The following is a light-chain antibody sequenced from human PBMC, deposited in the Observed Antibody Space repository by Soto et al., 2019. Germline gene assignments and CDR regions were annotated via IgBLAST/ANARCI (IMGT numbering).Light chain of an antibody. CDR1: RSLLHSNGYNF. CDR2: LGS. J-gene: IGKJ1*01. V-gene: IGKV2-28*01. Sequence: DIVMTQSPLSLPVTPGEPASISCRSSRSLLHSNGYNFLDWYLQKPGQSPQLLIYLGSNRASGVPDRFSGSGSGTDFTLKISRVEAEDVGVYYCMQALQTWTFGQGTKVEIK. CDR3: MQALQTWT.